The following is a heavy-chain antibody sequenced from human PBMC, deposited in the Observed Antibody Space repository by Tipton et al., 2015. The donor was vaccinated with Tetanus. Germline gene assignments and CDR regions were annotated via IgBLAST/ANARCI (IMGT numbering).Heavy chain of an antibody. V-gene: IGHV3-74*01. CDR3: ARRSVTNFWLDV. Sequence: GSLRLSCAASGFTFSSYAMHWVRQTPGKGLVWIARINPDGRRTNYADSVKGRFTISRDNAKNTVYLQMNSLRAEDTAVYFCARRSVTNFWLDVWGHGTPVTVSS. CDR1: GFTFSSYA. J-gene: IGHJ6*02. D-gene: IGHD1-1*01. CDR2: INPDGRRT.